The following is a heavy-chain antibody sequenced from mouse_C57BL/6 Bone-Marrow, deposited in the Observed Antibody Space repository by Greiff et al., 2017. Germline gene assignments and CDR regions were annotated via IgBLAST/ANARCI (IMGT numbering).Heavy chain of an antibody. D-gene: IGHD3-3*01. J-gene: IGHJ2*01. CDR2: IYPGDGDT. CDR1: GYAFSSSW. CDR3: ARPLGYFDY. V-gene: IGHV1-82*01. Sequence: VQLQQSGPELVKPGASVKISCKASGYAFSSSWMNWVKQRPGKGLEWIGRIYPGDGDTNYNGKFKGKATLTADKSSSTAYMQLSSLTSEDSVVYFCARPLGYFDYWGQGTTLTVSS.